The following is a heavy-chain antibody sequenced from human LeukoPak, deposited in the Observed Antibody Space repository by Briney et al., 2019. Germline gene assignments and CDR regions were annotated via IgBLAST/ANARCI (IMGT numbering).Heavy chain of an antibody. J-gene: IGHJ4*02. Sequence: SQTLSLTCAVSGGSISSGGYSWSWIRQPPGKGLEWIGYIYHSGSTYHNPSLKSRVTISVDRSKNQFSLKLSSVTAADTAVYYCARGLRSFDYWGQGTLVTVSS. D-gene: IGHD3-3*01. CDR1: GGSISSGGYS. CDR2: IYHSGST. V-gene: IGHV4-30-2*01. CDR3: ARGLRSFDY.